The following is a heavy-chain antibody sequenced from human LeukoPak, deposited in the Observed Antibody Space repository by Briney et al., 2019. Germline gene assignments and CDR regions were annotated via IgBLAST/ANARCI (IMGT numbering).Heavy chain of an antibody. CDR3: ARATPLYI. CDR1: GFTFSSYS. Sequence: GGSLRLSCAASGFTFSSYSMNWVRQAPGKRLEWVSYISSSSSTIYYADSVKGRFTISRDNAKNSLYLQMNSLRAEDTAVYYCARATPLYIWGQGTMVTVSS. V-gene: IGHV3-48*01. CDR2: ISSSSSTI. J-gene: IGHJ3*02.